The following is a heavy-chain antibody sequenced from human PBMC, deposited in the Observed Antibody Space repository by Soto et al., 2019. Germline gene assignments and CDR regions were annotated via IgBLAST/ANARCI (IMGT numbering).Heavy chain of an antibody. J-gene: IGHJ5*02. CDR3: STAVTLAGTYDLGS. CDR1: GFTFSSYA. Sequence: EVQLLESGGGLVQPGGSLRLSCAASGFTFSSYAMGWVRQAPGKGLEWVSTISGGGGRTYYADSVKGRFTISRDNSRNKLYLQMNSLRAEDTALYDCSTAVTLAGTYDLGSWGQGTLVPFSS. V-gene: IGHV3-23*01. CDR2: ISGGGGRT. D-gene: IGHD6-13*01.